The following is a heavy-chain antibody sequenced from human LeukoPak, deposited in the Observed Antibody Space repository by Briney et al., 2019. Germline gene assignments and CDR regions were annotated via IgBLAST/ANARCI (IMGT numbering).Heavy chain of an antibody. D-gene: IGHD3-22*01. Sequence: SETLSLTCTVSGGCISSYYWSWIRQPPGKGLEWTGYIYYSGSTNYNPSLKSRVTISVDTSKNQFSLKLSSVTAADTAVYYCARWSRGNYYDSSGLDYWGQGTLVTVSS. CDR1: GGCISSYY. CDR3: ARWSRGNYYDSSGLDY. V-gene: IGHV4-59*01. J-gene: IGHJ4*02. CDR2: IYYSGST.